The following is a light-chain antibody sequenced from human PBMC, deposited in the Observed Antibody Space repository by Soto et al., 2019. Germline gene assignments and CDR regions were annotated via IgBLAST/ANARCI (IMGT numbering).Light chain of an antibody. CDR2: GAT. V-gene: IGKV1-39*01. J-gene: IGKJ5*01. CDR3: QQCHATPLT. Sequence: DIQITQSPSSLSASVGDRRTITCRASQAICNYLNWYQQKTGKPPNILIFGATTLQSGVPSRFSGSGYGTNFTLIISVLQPEDFEIYYCQQCHATPLTFGQGTRLEIK. CDR1: QAICNY.